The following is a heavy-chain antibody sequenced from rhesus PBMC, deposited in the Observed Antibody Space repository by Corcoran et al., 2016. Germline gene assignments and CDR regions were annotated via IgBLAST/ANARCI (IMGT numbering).Heavy chain of an antibody. J-gene: IGHJ4*01. CDR3: ARGWLELDY. D-gene: IGHD1-1*01. Sequence: QVQLQESGPGLVKPSETLSLTCAVSGGSISSSNWWSWTRQPPGKGLEWIGYISGSSGSTYYNPSLKSRVTISTDTSKNQFSLKLSSVTAADTAVYYCARGWLELDYWGQGVLVTVSS. CDR2: ISGSSGST. CDR1: GGSISSSNW. V-gene: IGHV4-65*01.